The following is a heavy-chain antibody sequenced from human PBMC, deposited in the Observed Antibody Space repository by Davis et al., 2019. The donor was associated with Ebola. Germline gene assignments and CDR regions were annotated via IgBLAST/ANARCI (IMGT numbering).Heavy chain of an antibody. J-gene: IGHJ4*02. CDR1: GYKFIELS. Sequence: AASVKVSCKVSGYKFIELSMHWVRQAPGKGLEWMGGIDPEEGETIYAQKFQGRVTMTRNTSISTAYMELSSLRSEDTAVYYCARAVRYPVVVTRSSRKYYFDYWGQGTRVTVSS. V-gene: IGHV1-24*01. CDR3: ARAVRYPVVVTRSSRKYYFDY. D-gene: IGHD2-2*01. CDR2: IDPEEGET.